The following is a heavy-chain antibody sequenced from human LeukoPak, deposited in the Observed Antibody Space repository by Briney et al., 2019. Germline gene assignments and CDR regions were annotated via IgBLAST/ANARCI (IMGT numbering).Heavy chain of an antibody. V-gene: IGHV4-34*01. Sequence: SETLSLTCTVSGGSISGYYWSWIRQPPGKGLEWIGEINHSGSTNYNPSLKSRVTISVDTSKNQFSLKLSSVTAADTAVYYCARGLYFDYWGQGTLVTVSS. CDR3: ARGLYFDY. CDR1: GGSISGYY. J-gene: IGHJ4*02. CDR2: INHSGST.